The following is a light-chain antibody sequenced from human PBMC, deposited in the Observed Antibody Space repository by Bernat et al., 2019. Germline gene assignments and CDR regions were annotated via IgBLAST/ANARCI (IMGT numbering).Light chain of an antibody. CDR1: HDINSY. J-gene: IGKJ4*01. Sequence: SHDINSYLNCYQQKPGKAPKLLIYYSTRFESGVPSRFSVRGSGPEFTLAISSLQPEDFATYYCQNYNSLQCTVGGGTKVEIK. CDR2: YST. V-gene: IGKV1-13*02. CDR3: QNYNSLQCT.